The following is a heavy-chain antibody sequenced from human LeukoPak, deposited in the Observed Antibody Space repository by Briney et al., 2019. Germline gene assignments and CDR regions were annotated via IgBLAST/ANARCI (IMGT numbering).Heavy chain of an antibody. CDR2: IYYSGST. CDR3: ARDATYYYGSGSTNWFDP. Sequence: SQTLSLTCTVSGGSISSGSYYWSWIRQPPGKGLEWIGYIYYSGSTNYNPSLKSRVTMSVDTSKNQFSLKLSSVTAADTAVYYCARDATYYYGSGSTNWFDPWGQGTLVTVSS. V-gene: IGHV4-61*01. CDR1: GGSISSGSYY. D-gene: IGHD3-10*01. J-gene: IGHJ5*02.